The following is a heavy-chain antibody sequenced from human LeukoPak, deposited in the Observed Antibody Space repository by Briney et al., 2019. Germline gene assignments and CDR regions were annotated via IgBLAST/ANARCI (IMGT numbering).Heavy chain of an antibody. CDR2: IIPIFGTA. CDR3: ARGAMEGGRLMDFDY. Sequence: SVKVSCKASGGTFSRYAISWVRPAPGQGLVWMGGIIPIFGTANYAQKFQGRVTITTDESTSTAYMELSSLRSEDTAVYYCARGAMEGGRLMDFDYWGQGTLVTVSS. J-gene: IGHJ4*02. D-gene: IGHD5-18*01. CDR1: GGTFSRYA. V-gene: IGHV1-69*05.